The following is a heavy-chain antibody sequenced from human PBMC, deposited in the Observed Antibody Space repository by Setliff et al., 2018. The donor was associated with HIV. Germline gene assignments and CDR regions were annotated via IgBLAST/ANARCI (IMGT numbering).Heavy chain of an antibody. CDR1: GGFISTGGYS. CDR2: IYHSGNT. Sequence: SETLSLTCTVSGGFISTGGYSWSWIRQPPGKGLEWIGYIYHSGNTYYNPSLKSRVSISVDRPKNHFSLRLSSVTAADTAVYYCARGGSRGSWYWDYWGQGTLVTVSS. CDR3: ARGGSRGSWYWDY. J-gene: IGHJ4*02. V-gene: IGHV4-30-2*01. D-gene: IGHD6-13*01.